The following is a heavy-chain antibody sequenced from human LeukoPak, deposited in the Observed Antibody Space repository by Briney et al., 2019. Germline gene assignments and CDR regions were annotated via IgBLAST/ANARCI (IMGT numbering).Heavy chain of an antibody. CDR1: GYTFTSYE. Sequence: ASVKVSRKASGYTFTSYEINWVRQATGQGLEWMGWMNPNSGNTGYAQKFQGRVTMTRNTSISTAYMELSSLRSEDTAVYYCARGAEDTAMVNWGQGTLVTVSS. D-gene: IGHD5-18*01. CDR3: ARGAEDTAMVN. CDR2: MNPNSGNT. J-gene: IGHJ4*02. V-gene: IGHV1-8*01.